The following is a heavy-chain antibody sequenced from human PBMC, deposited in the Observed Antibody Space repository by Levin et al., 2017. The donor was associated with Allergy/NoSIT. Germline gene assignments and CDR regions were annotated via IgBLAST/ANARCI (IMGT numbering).Heavy chain of an antibody. D-gene: IGHD4-11*01. Sequence: GESLKISCAASGFTFSSYAMSWVRQAPGKGLEWVSAISGSGGSTYYADSVKGRFTISRDNSKNTLYLQMNSLRAEDTAVYYCAKNSSNLDYWGQGTLVTVSS. CDR1: GFTFSSYA. CDR3: AKNSSNLDY. J-gene: IGHJ4*02. CDR2: ISGSGGST. V-gene: IGHV3-23*01.